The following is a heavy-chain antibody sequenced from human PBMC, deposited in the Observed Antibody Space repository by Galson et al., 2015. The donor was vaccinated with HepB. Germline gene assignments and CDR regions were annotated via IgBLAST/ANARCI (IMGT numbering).Heavy chain of an antibody. CDR3: AKDASGYYRGYYFDY. D-gene: IGHD3-3*01. J-gene: IGHJ4*02. CDR1: GFIFSSYG. V-gene: IGHV3-30*02. Sequence: SLRLSCAASGFIFSSYGMHWVRQGPGMGLEWVAFIRYDGSNQYYEDSVKGRFTISRDISKNTLYLQMNSLRAEDTAVYYCAKDASGYYRGYYFDYWGQGTLVSVSS. CDR2: IRYDGSNQ.